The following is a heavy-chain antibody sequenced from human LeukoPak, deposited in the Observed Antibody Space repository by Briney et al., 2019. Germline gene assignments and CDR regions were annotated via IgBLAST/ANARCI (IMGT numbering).Heavy chain of an antibody. CDR2: ISGSGGST. D-gene: IGHD2-15*01. CDR1: GFTFSSYA. CDR3: ARGRSDCSGGSCYSDY. J-gene: IGHJ4*02. V-gene: IGHV3-23*01. Sequence: GGSLRLSCAASGFTFSSYAMSWVRQAPGKGLEWVSAISGSGGSTYYADSVKGRFTISRDNSKNTLYLQMNSLRSEDTAVYYCARGRSDCSGGSCYSDYWGQGTLVTVSS.